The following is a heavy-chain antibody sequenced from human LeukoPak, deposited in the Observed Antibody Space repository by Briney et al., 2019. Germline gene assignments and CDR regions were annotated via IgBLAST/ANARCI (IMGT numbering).Heavy chain of an antibody. CDR1: GGSISSSSYY. V-gene: IGHV4-39*01. D-gene: IGHD5-18*01. J-gene: IGHJ1*01. Sequence: SETLSLTCTVSGGSISSSSYYWGWIRQPPGKGLEWIGSIYYSGSTYYNPSLKSRVTISVDTSKNQFSLKLSSVTAADTAVYYCARHFISAPGLWSQHWGQGTLVTVSS. CDR3: ARHFISAPGLWSQH. CDR2: IYYSGST.